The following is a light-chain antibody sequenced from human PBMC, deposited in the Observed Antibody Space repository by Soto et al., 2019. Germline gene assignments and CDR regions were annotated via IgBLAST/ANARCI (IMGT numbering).Light chain of an antibody. CDR2: WAS. V-gene: IGKV4-1*01. Sequence: DIVMTQSPDAVAVSLGERATSNCKSSQSVLNSYNNKNYLTWYQQKPGQPPKMLIYWASTRESGVPDRFSGGGSATDVTLTITSLQAEDVAVYYCQQYYNTPLTFGGGTQVEIK. CDR3: QQYYNTPLT. J-gene: IGKJ4*01. CDR1: QSVLNSYNNKNY.